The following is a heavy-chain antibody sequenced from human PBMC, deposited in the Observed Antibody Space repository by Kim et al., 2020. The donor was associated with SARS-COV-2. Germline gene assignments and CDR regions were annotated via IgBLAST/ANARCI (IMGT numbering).Heavy chain of an antibody. J-gene: IGHJ4*02. Sequence: ASVKVSCKASGYTFTSYGISWVRQAPGQGLEWMGWISAYNGNTNYAQKLQGRVTMTTDTSTSTAYMELRSLRSDDTAVYYCARLMITFGGVIGTDFDYWGQGTLVTVSS. D-gene: IGHD3-16*02. CDR3: ARLMITFGGVIGTDFDY. V-gene: IGHV1-18*01. CDR1: GYTFTSYG. CDR2: ISAYNGNT.